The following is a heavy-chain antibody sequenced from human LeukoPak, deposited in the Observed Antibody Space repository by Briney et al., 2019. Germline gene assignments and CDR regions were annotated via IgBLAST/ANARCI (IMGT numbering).Heavy chain of an antibody. CDR1: GFSSSSYW. CDR2: INPDGDKK. CDR3: ARDLEGGSFDY. D-gene: IGHD1-1*01. J-gene: IGHJ4*02. V-gene: IGHV3-7*01. Sequence: GGSLRLSCAASGFSSSSYWMTWVRQAPGKGLEWVANINPDGDKKTYVDSVKGRFTISRDNAKNTLYLQMNSLRAEDTAVYYCARDLEGGSFDYWGQGTLVTVSS.